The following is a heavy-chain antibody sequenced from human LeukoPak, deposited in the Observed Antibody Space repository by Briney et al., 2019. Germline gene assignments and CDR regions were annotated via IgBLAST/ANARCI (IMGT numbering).Heavy chain of an antibody. D-gene: IGHD5-18*01. Sequence: GRSLRLSCAASGFTFSSYGMHWVRQAPGKGLEWVAVISYDGSNKYYADSVKGRFTISRDNSKNTLYPQMNSLRAEDTAVYYCAKGSHRIQLWLRGENFDYWGQGTLVTVSS. CDR2: ISYDGSNK. J-gene: IGHJ4*02. CDR1: GFTFSSYG. V-gene: IGHV3-30*18. CDR3: AKGSHRIQLWLRGENFDY.